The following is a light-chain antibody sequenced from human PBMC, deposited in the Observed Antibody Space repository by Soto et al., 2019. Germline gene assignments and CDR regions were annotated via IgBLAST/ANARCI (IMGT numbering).Light chain of an antibody. CDR1: QDIRND. CDR2: AAS. J-gene: IGKJ5*01. V-gene: IGKV1-6*01. CDR3: QQYYSYAIT. Sequence: AIQMTQSPSSLSASIGDRVTISCRASQDIRNDLGWYQHKPGKAPKLLIYAASSLQSGVPSRFSVSRSGTDFTLTISSLQPEDFATYYCQQYYSYAITFGQGTRLEIK.